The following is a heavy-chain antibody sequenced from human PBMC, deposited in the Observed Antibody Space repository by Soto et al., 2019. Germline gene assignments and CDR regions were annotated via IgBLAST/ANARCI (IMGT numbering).Heavy chain of an antibody. Sequence: PGGSLRLSCAASGFTFSSYEMNWVRQAPGKGLEWVSYISSSGSTIYYADSVKGRFTISRDNAKNSLYLQMNSLRAEDTAVYYCARIVPGSGYFDYWGQGTLVTVSS. D-gene: IGHD3-22*01. CDR3: ARIVPGSGYFDY. V-gene: IGHV3-48*03. J-gene: IGHJ4*02. CDR2: ISSSGSTI. CDR1: GFTFSSYE.